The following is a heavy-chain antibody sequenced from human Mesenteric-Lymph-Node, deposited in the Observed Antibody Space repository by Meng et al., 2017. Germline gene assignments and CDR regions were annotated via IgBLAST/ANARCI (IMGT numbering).Heavy chain of an antibody. D-gene: IGHD1-1*01. CDR3: GRDQGRQLINH. V-gene: IGHV4-39*01. CDR1: GGSISSSRHY. CDR2: IYYSGST. Sequence: ESGPGLVKPSETLSPTCTVSGGSISSSRHYWGWIRQPPGKGLEWIGSIYYSGSTYYNPSLRSRVTMSLDTSKNQFSLKLSSVTATDTAVYYCGRDQGRQLINHWGQGTLVTVSS. J-gene: IGHJ4*02.